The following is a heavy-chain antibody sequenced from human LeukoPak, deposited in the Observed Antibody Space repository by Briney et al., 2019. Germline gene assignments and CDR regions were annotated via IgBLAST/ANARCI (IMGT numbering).Heavy chain of an antibody. J-gene: IGHJ4*02. CDR2: ISGSGGST. V-gene: IGHV3-23*01. CDR3: ARTLAGGYDLFYFDY. CDR1: GFTFSSYA. Sequence: PGGSLRLSCAASGFTFSSYAMSWVRQAPGKGLEWVSAISGSGGSTYYADSVKGRFTISRDNSKNTLYLQMNSLRAEDTAVYYCARTLAGGYDLFYFDYWGQGTLVTVSS. D-gene: IGHD5-12*01.